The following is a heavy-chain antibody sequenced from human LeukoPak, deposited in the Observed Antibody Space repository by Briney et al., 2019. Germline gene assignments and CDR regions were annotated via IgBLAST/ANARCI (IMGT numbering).Heavy chain of an antibody. CDR3: ARDSPDGSGTYYNDSPDY. CDR1: GYTFIGYY. Sequence: ASVKVSCKASGYTFIGYYMHWVRQAPGQGLEWMGWINPHSGGTNSEQNFQGRVTMSRDTSISTVYMELSRLRSDDTALYYCARDSPDGSGTYYNDSPDYWGQGTLVAVSS. D-gene: IGHD3-10*01. CDR2: INPHSGGT. J-gene: IGHJ4*02. V-gene: IGHV1-2*02.